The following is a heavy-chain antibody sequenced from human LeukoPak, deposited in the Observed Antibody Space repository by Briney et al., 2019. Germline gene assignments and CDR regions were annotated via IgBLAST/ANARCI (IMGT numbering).Heavy chain of an antibody. CDR2: IYPGDSDT. CDR1: GFGFTSYW. CDR3: ARQARSYFNY. Sequence: GVPMQISSKGSGFGFTSYWIGWVGLRPGKGLGWMGIIYPGDSDTRYSPSFQGQVTISADKSIGTAYLQWSSLKASDTAMYYCARQARSYFNYWGQGTLVTVSS. J-gene: IGHJ4*02. D-gene: IGHD4-17*01. V-gene: IGHV5-51*01.